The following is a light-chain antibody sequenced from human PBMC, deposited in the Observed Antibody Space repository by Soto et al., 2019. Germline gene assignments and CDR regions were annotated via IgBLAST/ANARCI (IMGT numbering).Light chain of an antibody. Sequence: EVVMTQSPVTLSVSPGETATLSCRASQTVYSNLAWYQQKPGQAPGLLIHAASTRASGVPARFSGSGSGTEFALTISSLQSEDFAVYYCQQYSTWPPITFGPGTRLDIK. CDR3: QQYSTWPPIT. CDR1: QTVYSN. V-gene: IGKV3-15*01. CDR2: AAS. J-gene: IGKJ5*01.